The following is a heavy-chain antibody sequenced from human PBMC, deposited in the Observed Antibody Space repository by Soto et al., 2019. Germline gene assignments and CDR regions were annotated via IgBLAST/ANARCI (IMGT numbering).Heavy chain of an antibody. CDR2: ISRSGGNT. Sequence: GGSLRLSCAASGFTFRTYAMSWVRQAPGKGLEWVSGISRSGGNTYYADSVKGRFTISRDNSKNALYLQITSLRAEDTALYYCAKGEYLDASGNFYDIGFWGLGPLVTVSS. D-gene: IGHD3-10*01. CDR3: AKGEYLDASGNFYDIGF. V-gene: IGHV3-23*01. J-gene: IGHJ4*01. CDR1: GFTFRTYA.